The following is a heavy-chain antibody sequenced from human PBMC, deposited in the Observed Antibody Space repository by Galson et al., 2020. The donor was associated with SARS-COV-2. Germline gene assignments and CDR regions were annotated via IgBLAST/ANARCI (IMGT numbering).Heavy chain of an antibody. V-gene: IGHV3-7*01. CDR2: IKGDGSET. J-gene: IGHJ4*02. Sequence: GESLQISCDVSGFTFNDFWMRWFRQAPGKGLEWVANIKGDGSETNYADFVKGRFSISRDNAANSLYLQMNSLRVEDSAVYYCSREGWQGGYWGQGTRVTVSS. D-gene: IGHD6-19*01. CDR3: SREGWQGGY. CDR1: GFTFNDFW.